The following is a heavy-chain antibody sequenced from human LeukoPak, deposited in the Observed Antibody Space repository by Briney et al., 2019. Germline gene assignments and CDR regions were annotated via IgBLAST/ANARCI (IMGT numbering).Heavy chain of an antibody. Sequence: PGGSLRLSCAASGFTVSTNYMNWVRQAPGKGLEWVAFIRSDGNVTKYLDSVKGRFTISRDNSKNTLYLQVNNLRPDDTAVYFCAKDHGFWSGYLFWGQGTLVTVSS. V-gene: IGHV3-30*02. CDR2: IRSDGNVT. CDR1: GFTVSTNY. CDR3: AKDHGFWSGYLF. J-gene: IGHJ4*02. D-gene: IGHD3-3*01.